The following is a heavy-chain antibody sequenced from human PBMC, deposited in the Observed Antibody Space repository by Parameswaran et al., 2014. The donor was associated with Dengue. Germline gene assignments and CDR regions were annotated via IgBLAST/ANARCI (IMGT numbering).Heavy chain of an antibody. CDR3: ARRGYSYGLYYFDY. D-gene: IGHD5-18*01. CDR2: IYPGDSDT. Sequence: VRQMPGKGLEWMGIIYPGDSDTRYSPSFQGQVTISADKSIRTAYLQWSSLKASDTAMYYCARRGYSYGLYYFDYWGQGTLVTVSS. V-gene: IGHV5-51*01. J-gene: IGHJ4*02.